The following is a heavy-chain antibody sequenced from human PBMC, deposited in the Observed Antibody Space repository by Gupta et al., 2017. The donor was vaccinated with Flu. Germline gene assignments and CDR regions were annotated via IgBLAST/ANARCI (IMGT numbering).Heavy chain of an antibody. CDR2: ISYYGNIR. CDR1: GFSFRTYG. D-gene: IGHD1-1*01. Sequence: GFSFRTYGMHWVRQSPGKGLEWVALISYYGNIRYYAESVKGRFTVSRDNSQSILYLEMNSLEPEDTATYYCEKRQIQNWKNVMFSFDSWG. J-gene: IGHJ4*01. V-gene: IGHV3-30*18. CDR3: EKRQIQNWKNVMFSFDS.